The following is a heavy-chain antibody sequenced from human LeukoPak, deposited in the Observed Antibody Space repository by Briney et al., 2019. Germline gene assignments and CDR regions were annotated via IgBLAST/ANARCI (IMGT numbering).Heavy chain of an antibody. D-gene: IGHD2-2*01. CDR2: ISGSGGST. Sequence: KTGGSLRLSCAASGFTFSSYAMSWVRQAPGKGLEWVSAISGSGGSTYYADSVKGRFTISRDNSKNTLYLQMNSLRAEDTAVYYCAKGLGYCSSTSCSLSDYWGQGTLVTVSS. J-gene: IGHJ4*02. CDR1: GFTFSSYA. V-gene: IGHV3-23*01. CDR3: AKGLGYCSSTSCSLSDY.